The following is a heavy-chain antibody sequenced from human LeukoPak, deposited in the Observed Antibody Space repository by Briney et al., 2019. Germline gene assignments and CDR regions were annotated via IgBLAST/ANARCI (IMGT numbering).Heavy chain of an antibody. CDR2: INPDGSQT. J-gene: IGHJ4*02. D-gene: IGHD1-14*01. CDR3: AGANQFDF. V-gene: IGHV3-7*02. CDR1: GFTFSSYS. Sequence: GGSLRLSCAASGFTFSSYSMNWVRQAPGKGLEWVANINPDGSQTYYVDSVKGRFTASRDNAKNSLYLQMNSLRAEDTAVYYCAGANQFDFWGQGTLVTVSS.